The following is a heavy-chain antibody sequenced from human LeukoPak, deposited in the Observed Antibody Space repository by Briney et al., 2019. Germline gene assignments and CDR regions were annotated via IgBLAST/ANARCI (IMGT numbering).Heavy chain of an antibody. Sequence: GGSLRLSCAASGFTFSSYAMNWVRQAPGKGLEWVSTISGSGDTTYYADSVKGRFTISRDNSKNTLYLQMNSLRAEDTAVYYCAKLSGDSSGIPYWGQGTLVTVSS. D-gene: IGHD3-22*01. J-gene: IGHJ4*02. CDR2: ISGSGDTT. CDR3: AKLSGDSSGIPY. CDR1: GFTFSSYA. V-gene: IGHV3-23*01.